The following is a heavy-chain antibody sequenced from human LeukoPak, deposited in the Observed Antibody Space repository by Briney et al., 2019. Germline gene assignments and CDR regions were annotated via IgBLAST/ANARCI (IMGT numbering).Heavy chain of an antibody. CDR1: GYIFTTYW. CDR3: ARRQASCTNGVCYTLYDMDV. V-gene: IGHV5-51*01. Sequence: GGSLQISCKASGYIFTTYWIGWVRQMPGTGQEWMGIIYPGDSDITYSLSFQGQVTISADKSISTAYLQWSSLKASDTAIYYCARRQASCTNGVCYTLYDMDVWGQGTTVTVSS. CDR2: IYPGDSDI. J-gene: IGHJ6*02. D-gene: IGHD2-8*01.